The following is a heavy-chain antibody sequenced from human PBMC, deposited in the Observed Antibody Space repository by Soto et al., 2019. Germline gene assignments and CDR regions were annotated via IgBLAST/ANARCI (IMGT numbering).Heavy chain of an antibody. J-gene: IGHJ6*02. CDR1: GFTFSSYE. Sequence: GGSLRLSCAASGFTFSSYEMNWVRQAPGKGLEWVSYISSSGRTIYYADSVKGRFTISRDNAKNTLYLQMNSLRAEDTAVYYCAKKLSSRPRGRDYYYGMDVWGQGTTVTVSS. CDR3: AKKLSSRPRGRDYYYGMDV. V-gene: IGHV3-48*03. CDR2: ISSSGRTI. D-gene: IGHD2-15*01.